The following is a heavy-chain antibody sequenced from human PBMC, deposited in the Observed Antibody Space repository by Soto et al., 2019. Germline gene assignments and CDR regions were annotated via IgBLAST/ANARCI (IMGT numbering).Heavy chain of an antibody. D-gene: IGHD3-10*01. J-gene: IGHJ4*02. CDR3: VRDLDGSGAYYTDF. Sequence: ASVKVSCKASGYTFSTYGITWVRQAPGQGLEWMGWISAYKTNIKYAQKFQGRVTLTTDTSTSTAYMELRSLRSDDTAIYYCVRDLDGSGAYYTDFWGQGTLVTVSS. CDR1: GYTFSTYG. CDR2: ISAYKTNI. V-gene: IGHV1-18*01.